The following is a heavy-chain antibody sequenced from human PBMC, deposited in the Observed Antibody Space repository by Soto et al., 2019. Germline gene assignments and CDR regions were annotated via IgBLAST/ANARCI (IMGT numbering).Heavy chain of an antibody. J-gene: IGHJ5*02. CDR1: GGSISSYY. Sequence: ETLSLTCTVSGGSISSYYWSWIRQPPGKGLEWIGYIYYSGSTNYNPSLKSRVTISVDTSKNQFSLKLSSVTAADTAVYYCARTRGAQAGAWFDPWGQGTLVTVSS. CDR3: ARTRGAQAGAWFDP. D-gene: IGHD1-26*01. CDR2: IYYSGST. V-gene: IGHV4-59*08.